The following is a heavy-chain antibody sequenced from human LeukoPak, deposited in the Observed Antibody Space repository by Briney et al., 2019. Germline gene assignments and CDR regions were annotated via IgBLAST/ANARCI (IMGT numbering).Heavy chain of an antibody. D-gene: IGHD4-17*01. Sequence: GGSLRLSCAGSGFTFRSDWMSWVRQAPGKGLEWVSSTTGSGYASYADSVKGRFTISRDNSKNTLYLQMNSLRVEDTAIYYCARDPNGDYVGAFDFWGQGTMVTVSS. CDR1: GFTFRSDW. V-gene: IGHV3-23*01. J-gene: IGHJ3*01. CDR2: TTGSGYA. CDR3: ARDPNGDYVGAFDF.